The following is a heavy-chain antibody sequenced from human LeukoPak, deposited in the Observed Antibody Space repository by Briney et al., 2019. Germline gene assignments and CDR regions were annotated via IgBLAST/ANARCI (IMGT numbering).Heavy chain of an antibody. CDR2: IKAKPHGGTT. D-gene: IGHD1-26*01. V-gene: IGHV3-15*01. Sequence: GGSLRLSCAAPGFTFINAWMAWVRQAPGKGLEWVGRIKAKPHGGTTDYAAPVKGRFTISRDDSKNTLYLQMNSLKTGDTAVYYCTTDGVGIEGATFDYWGQGILVTVSS. J-gene: IGHJ4*02. CDR3: TTDGVGIEGATFDY. CDR1: GFTFINAW.